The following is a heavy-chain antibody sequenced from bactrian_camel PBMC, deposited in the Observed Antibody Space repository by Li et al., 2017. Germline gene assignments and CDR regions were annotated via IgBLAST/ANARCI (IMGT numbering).Heavy chain of an antibody. D-gene: IGHD2*01. CDR3: AAYTHKRCYAKSGVVGGPRAHNV. V-gene: IGHV3S53*01. CDR2: ISQAGPT. J-gene: IGHJ4*01. CDR1: EGTISNRR. Sequence: HVQLVESGGGLVQPGGSLRLSCVSSEGTISNRRMAWFRQGPGKEREAVAVISQAGPTYYTESVKGRFTISRDNAKNTLHLQMNSLKPEDTAMYYCAAYTHKRCYAKSGVVGGPRAHNVWGQGTQVTVS.